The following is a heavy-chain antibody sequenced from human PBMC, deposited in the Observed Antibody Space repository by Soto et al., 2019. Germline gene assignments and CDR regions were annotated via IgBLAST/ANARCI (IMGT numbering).Heavy chain of an antibody. V-gene: IGHV3-49*05. CDR2: IRSKAYGGTT. CDR1: GFTFGDYA. J-gene: IGHJ3*02. D-gene: IGHD3-22*01. Sequence: KPGGSLRLSCTASGFTFGDYAMSWFRQAPGKGLEWVGFIRSKAYGGTTEYAASVKGRFTISRDDSKSIAYLQMNSLKTEDTAVYYCTRDPQPYYDSSGYNAFDIWGQGTMVTVSS. CDR3: TRDPQPYYDSSGYNAFDI.